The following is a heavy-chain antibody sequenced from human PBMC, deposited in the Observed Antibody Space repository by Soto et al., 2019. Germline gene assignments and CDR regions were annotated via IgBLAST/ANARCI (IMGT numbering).Heavy chain of an antibody. Sequence: QVQLQESGPGLVKPSETLSLTCTVSGGSISSYYWSWIRQPPGKGLEWIGYIYYSGSTNYNPSLKGRATISVDTSKNHFSLRLTSVTAADTAVYYWARLAAFGFVVGRGWFAPWGQGPLFTVSS. CDR1: GGSISSYY. D-gene: IGHD2-15*01. CDR2: IYYSGST. CDR3: ARLAAFGFVVGRGWFAP. J-gene: IGHJ5*02. V-gene: IGHV4-59*12.